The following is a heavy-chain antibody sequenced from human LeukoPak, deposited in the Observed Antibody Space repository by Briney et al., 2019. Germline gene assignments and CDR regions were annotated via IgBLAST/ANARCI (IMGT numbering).Heavy chain of an antibody. V-gene: IGHV3-23*01. CDR1: GFTFSNFA. CDR3: ARKRERYYDSLIVY. Sequence: GSLRLSCAASGFTFSNFAMSWVRQAPGKGLEWVSGMSSSGGSTDYADSVKGRFTISRDNSKSTLYLQMNSLRVEDTAIYYCARKRERYYDSLIVYWGQGTLVTVSS. CDR2: MSSSGGST. D-gene: IGHD3-16*01. J-gene: IGHJ4*02.